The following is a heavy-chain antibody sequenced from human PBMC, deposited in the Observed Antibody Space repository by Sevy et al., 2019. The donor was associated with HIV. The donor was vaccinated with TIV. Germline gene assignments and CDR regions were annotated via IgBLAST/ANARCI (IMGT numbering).Heavy chain of an antibody. CDR3: ASYHYDRSGYYFDY. D-gene: IGHD3-22*01. CDR2: IYPSDSDT. Sequence: GESLKISCKGSGYSFTSYLIGSVRQMPGKGLEWMGIIYPSDSDTRYSPSFQGQVTISADKSISTAYLQWSSLKASDTAMYYCASYHYDRSGYYFDYWGQGTLVTVSS. J-gene: IGHJ4*02. CDR1: GYSFTSYL. V-gene: IGHV5-51*01.